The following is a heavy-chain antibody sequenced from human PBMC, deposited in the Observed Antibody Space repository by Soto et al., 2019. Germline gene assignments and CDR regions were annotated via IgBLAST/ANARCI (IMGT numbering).Heavy chain of an antibody. CDR2: IWYDGSKE. CDR1: GFTFSNYG. D-gene: IGHD3-22*01. CDR3: ARDGAPYYYESSGEFDY. Sequence: GGSLRLSWAASGFTFSNYGMHWVRQAPGKGLEWVAIIWYDGSKEYYADSVKGRFTISRDNSKSTLYLLMNSLRAEDTAVYYCARDGAPYYYESSGEFDYWGQGTLVTVSS. V-gene: IGHV3-33*01. J-gene: IGHJ4*02.